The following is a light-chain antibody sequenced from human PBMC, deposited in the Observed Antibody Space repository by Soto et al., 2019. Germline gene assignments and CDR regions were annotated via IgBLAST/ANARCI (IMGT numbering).Light chain of an antibody. CDR2: RNS. V-gene: IGLV1-47*01. Sequence: QSVLTQPPSASGTPGQRVTISCSGSSSNIVTNHVYWYQHLPGTAPKLLIYRNSLRPSGVPDRFSGYKSGTSASLAISGIRSEDEADYYCAAWDDSLSGWVFGGGTKLTVL. CDR3: AAWDDSLSGWV. CDR1: SSNIVTNH. J-gene: IGLJ3*02.